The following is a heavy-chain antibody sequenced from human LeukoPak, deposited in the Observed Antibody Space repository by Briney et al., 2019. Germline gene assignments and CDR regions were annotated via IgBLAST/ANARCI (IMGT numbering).Heavy chain of an antibody. J-gene: IGHJ4*02. D-gene: IGHD6-13*01. Sequence: PGGSLRLSCAASGFTFNNYAMSWVRQAPGKGLEWVSAMSGNGDTTYYADSVKGRFTISRDNSKNTLYLQVSSLRPEDTAVHYCVKRGLGSWPMYYFDYWGQGTLVTVSS. V-gene: IGHV3-23*01. CDR1: GFTFNNYA. CDR2: MSGNGDTT. CDR3: VKRGLGSWPMYYFDY.